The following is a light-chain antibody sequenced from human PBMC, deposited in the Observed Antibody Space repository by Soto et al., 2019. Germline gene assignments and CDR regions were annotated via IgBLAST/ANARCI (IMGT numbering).Light chain of an antibody. J-gene: IGLJ1*01. CDR1: SSDFGAYDY. CDR2: DVT. Sequence: QSALTQPASVSGSPGQSITISCTGTSSDFGAYDYVSWYQQHPGKAPKLLIYDVTTRPSGVSNRFSGSKSGNTASLTISGLETDDEAEYYCSSFTSTFTLVFGTGTKVTVL. V-gene: IGLV2-14*03. CDR3: SSFTSTFTLV.